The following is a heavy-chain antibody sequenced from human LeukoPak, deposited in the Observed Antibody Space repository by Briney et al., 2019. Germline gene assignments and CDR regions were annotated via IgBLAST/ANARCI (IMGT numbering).Heavy chain of an antibody. CDR1: GFTFDDYG. CDR3: ASLWELHDY. V-gene: IGHV3-74*01. J-gene: IGHJ4*02. D-gene: IGHD1-26*01. CDR2: INSDGSST. Sequence: GGSLRLSCAASGFTFDDYGMSWVRQAPGKGLVWVSRINSDGSSTSYADSVKGRFTISRDNAKNTLYLQMNSLRAEDTAVYYCASLWELHDYWGQGTLVTVSS.